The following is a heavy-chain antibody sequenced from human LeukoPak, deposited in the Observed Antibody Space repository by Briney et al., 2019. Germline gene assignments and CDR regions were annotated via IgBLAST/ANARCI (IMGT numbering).Heavy chain of an antibody. J-gene: IGHJ4*02. CDR1: GGSISSYY. V-gene: IGHV4-4*07. D-gene: IGHD3-22*01. Sequence: SETLSLTCTVSGGSISSYYWSWIRQPAGKGLEWIGRIYTSGSTNYNPSLKSRVTMSVDTSKNQFSLKLSSVTAADTAVYYCARDSDPYYDSSGYYYSLGYWGQGTLVTVSS. CDR2: IYTSGST. CDR3: ARDSDPYYDSSGYYYSLGY.